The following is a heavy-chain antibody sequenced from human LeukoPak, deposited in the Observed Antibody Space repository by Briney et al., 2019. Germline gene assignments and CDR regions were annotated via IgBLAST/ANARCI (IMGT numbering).Heavy chain of an antibody. CDR1: GGSIGSYY. Sequence: SETLSLTCTVSGGSIGSYYWSWIRQPPGKGLEWIGYIYYSGSTNYNPSLKSRVTISVDTSKNQFSLRLSSVTAADTAVYYCARVTGYMIEDYFDYWGQGTLVTVSS. D-gene: IGHD3-22*01. CDR3: ARVTGYMIEDYFDY. V-gene: IGHV4-59*01. CDR2: IYYSGST. J-gene: IGHJ4*02.